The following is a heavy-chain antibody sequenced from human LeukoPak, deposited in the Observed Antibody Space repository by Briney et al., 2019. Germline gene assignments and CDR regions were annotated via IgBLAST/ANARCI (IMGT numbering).Heavy chain of an antibody. CDR3: AKAPDLRGYFDY. CDR1: GFTFDDYA. D-gene: IGHD4-17*01. V-gene: IGHV3-9*01. J-gene: IGHJ4*02. CDR2: ISWNSGSI. Sequence: GGSLRLSCAASGFTFDDYAMHWVRQAPGKGLEWVSGISWNSGSIGYADSVKGRFTISRDNAKNSLYLQMNSLRAEDTALYYCAKAPDLRGYFDYWGQGTLVTVSS.